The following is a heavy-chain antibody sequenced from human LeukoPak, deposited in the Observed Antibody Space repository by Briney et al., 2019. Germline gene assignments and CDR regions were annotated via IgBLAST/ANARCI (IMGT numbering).Heavy chain of an antibody. V-gene: IGHV4-4*07. J-gene: IGHJ4*02. Sequence: PSETLSLTCTVSGGSISSYYWSWIRHPAGKGLEWIGRIYTIGSSNYNPSLKSRVTMSIDTSKYQFSLKLSSVTAAVSAVYYCARDDPSYYYDSSGYYIGYWGQGTLVTVSS. CDR1: GGSISSYY. CDR3: ARDDPSYYYDSSGYYIGY. D-gene: IGHD3-22*01. CDR2: IYTIGSS.